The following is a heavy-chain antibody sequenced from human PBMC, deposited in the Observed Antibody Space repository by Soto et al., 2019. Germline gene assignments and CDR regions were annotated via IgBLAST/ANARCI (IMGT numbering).Heavy chain of an antibody. Sequence: SVKVSCKASGGFIRIDPISLVRQAPGQGPEWIGGIIPVFGSPTYAEKFQGRVTITADESSRTAYLELTSLKSEDTAVYFCAKGEGQWELPLWGQGTQVTVSS. J-gene: IGHJ4*02. V-gene: IGHV1-69*13. CDR2: IIPVFGSP. CDR3: AKGEGQWELPL. CDR1: GGFIRIDP. D-gene: IGHD1-7*01.